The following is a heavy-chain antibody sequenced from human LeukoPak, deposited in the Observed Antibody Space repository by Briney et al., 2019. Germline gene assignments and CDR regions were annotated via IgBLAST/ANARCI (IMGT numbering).Heavy chain of an antibody. J-gene: IGHJ6*02. Sequence: SETLSLTCAVYGGSFSGYYWSWIRQPPGKGLEWIGEINHSGSTNYNPSLKSRVTISVDTSKNQFSLKLSSVTAADTAVYYCARHGGSGSYYYYGMDVWGQGTTVTVSS. CDR2: INHSGST. CDR3: ARHGGSGSYYYYGMDV. V-gene: IGHV4-34*01. D-gene: IGHD3-10*01. CDR1: GGSFSGYY.